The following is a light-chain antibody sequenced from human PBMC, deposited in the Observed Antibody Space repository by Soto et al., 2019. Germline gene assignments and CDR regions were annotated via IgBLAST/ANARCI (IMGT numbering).Light chain of an antibody. J-gene: IGKJ2*01. CDR3: LQDTLVPHS. CDR2: KIS. CDR1: QSLVNSDGYNY. Sequence: DIVMTQTPLSSPVTLGQPASISCKYSQSLVNSDGYNYLIWLHQRPGQTPRLLIYKISNRFSGVSDRFSGSGAGPAFTLKISRVEGEDVGVYYFLQDTLVPHSFGQGTKREIK. V-gene: IGKV2-24*01.